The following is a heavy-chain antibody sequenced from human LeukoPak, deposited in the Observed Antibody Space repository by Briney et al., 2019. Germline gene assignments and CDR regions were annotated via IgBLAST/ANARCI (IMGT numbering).Heavy chain of an antibody. CDR2: ISYDGSNK. D-gene: IGHD2-2*01. J-gene: IGHJ4*02. Sequence: GGSLRLSCAASGFTFSSYGMHWVRQAPGKGLEWVAVISYDGSNKYYVDSVKGRFTISRDNSKNTLYLQMNSLRAEDTAVYYCAKDGVPAAIGYFDYWGQGTLVTVSS. CDR1: GFTFSSYG. V-gene: IGHV3-30*18. CDR3: AKDGVPAAIGYFDY.